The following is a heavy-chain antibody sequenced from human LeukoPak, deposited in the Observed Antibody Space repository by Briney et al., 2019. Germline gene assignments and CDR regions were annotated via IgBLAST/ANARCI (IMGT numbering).Heavy chain of an antibody. CDR1: GFTVSSNY. J-gene: IGHJ6*02. Sequence: PGGSLRLSCAASGFTVSSNYMSWVRQAPGKGLEWVSVIYSGGSTYYADSVKGRFTISRDNSKNTLYLQMNSLRAEDTAVYYCARELVVTVTGAHYYYYGMDVWGQGTMVTVS. D-gene: IGHD2-21*02. CDR2: IYSGGST. CDR3: ARELVVTVTGAHYYYYGMDV. V-gene: IGHV3-53*01.